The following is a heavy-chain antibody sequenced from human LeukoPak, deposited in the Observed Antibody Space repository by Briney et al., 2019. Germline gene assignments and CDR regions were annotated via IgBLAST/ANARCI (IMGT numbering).Heavy chain of an antibody. Sequence: PGGSLRLSCAASGFTFSGYPIHWVRQAPGKGLEWVAVISYDGRNKYYADSVKGRFTISRDNSKNTLYLQMNSLRAEDTAVYYCARDEGYFSRSRCYGASKSMVVWGQRTAFIVSS. CDR1: GFTFSGYP. CDR3: ARDEGYFSRSRCYGASKSMVV. V-gene: IGHV3-30*04. D-gene: IGHD2-2*01. CDR2: ISYDGRNK. J-gene: IGHJ6*02.